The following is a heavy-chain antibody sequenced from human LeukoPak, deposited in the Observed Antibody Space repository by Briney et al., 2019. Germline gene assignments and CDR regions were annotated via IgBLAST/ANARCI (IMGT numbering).Heavy chain of an antibody. V-gene: IGHV1-24*01. CDR1: GYTLTELS. D-gene: IGHD3-10*02. CDR2: FDPEDGET. CDR3: ATDPTYYLPGY. J-gene: IGHJ4*02. Sequence: ATVRVSCKVSGYTLTELSMHCVREAPGGALEGMGGFDPEDGETIYAQKFQGRVTMTEDTSTDTAYMELSSLRSEDPAVYYCATDPTYYLPGYWGQGTLVTVSS.